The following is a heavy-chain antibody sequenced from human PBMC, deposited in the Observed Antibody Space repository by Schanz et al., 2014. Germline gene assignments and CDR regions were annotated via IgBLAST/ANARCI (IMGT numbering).Heavy chain of an antibody. J-gene: IGHJ4*02. V-gene: IGHV3-30*02. CDR2: IRYDGSSK. D-gene: IGHD2-2*01. Sequence: QVQLVQSGGGVVQPGGSLRLSCAASGFTFTSYSMHWVRQAPGRGLEWVAFIRYDGSSKYYADSVRGRFTISRDDSKNTLYLQMNSLRPEDTAVYYCARTDQQMQRPDYWGQGTLVIVSS. CDR1: GFTFTSYS. CDR3: ARTDQQMQRPDY.